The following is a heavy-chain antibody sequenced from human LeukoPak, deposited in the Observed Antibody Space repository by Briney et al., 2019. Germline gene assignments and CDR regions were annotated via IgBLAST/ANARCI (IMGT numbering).Heavy chain of an antibody. Sequence: GGSLRLSCAASGNYWMHWVRQAPGKGLVWVSHINSDGSWTSYADSVKGRFTISKDNAKNTVYLQVNNLRAEDTAVYYCVSFYETYWGRGTLVTVSS. D-gene: IGHD2-2*01. J-gene: IGHJ4*02. CDR2: INSDGSWT. CDR1: GNYW. V-gene: IGHV3-74*01. CDR3: VSFYETY.